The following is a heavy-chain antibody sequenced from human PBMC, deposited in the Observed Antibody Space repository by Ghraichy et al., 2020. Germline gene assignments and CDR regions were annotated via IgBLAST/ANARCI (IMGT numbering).Heavy chain of an antibody. CDR3: GRFRPFDY. CDR1: NFTFSDYF. Sequence: GGSLRLSCAASNFTFSDYFMSWVRQAPGRGLEWVAYLSSGSVTRYYADSVKGRFTIFRDNAKKSLYLQMNSLRAEDTAVYYCGRFRPFDYWGQGTLVPVSS. J-gene: IGHJ4*02. V-gene: IGHV3-11*04. CDR2: LSSGSVTR.